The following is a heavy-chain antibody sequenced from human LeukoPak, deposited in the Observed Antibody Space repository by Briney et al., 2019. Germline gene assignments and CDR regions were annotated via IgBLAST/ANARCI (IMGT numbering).Heavy chain of an antibody. J-gene: IGHJ4*02. CDR1: GFTFSNFW. CDR3: ARLSTAVADSDY. V-gene: IGHV3-7*01. Sequence: GGSLRLSCAASGFTFSNFWMSWVRQAPGKGLEWVANIKQDVSDRYYVDSVKGRFTISRDNAKNSLYLQMNSLRAEDTAVYYCARLSTAVADSDYWGRGTLVTVSS. D-gene: IGHD6-13*01. CDR2: IKQDVSDR.